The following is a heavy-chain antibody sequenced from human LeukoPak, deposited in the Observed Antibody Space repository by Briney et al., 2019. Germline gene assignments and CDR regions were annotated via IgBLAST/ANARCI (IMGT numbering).Heavy chain of an antibody. D-gene: IGHD3-22*01. J-gene: IGHJ5*02. Sequence: ASVKVSCKASGYTFTSYYMHWVRQAPGQGLEWMGMINPSGGSTSYAQKFQGRVTMTRDMSTSTVYMELSSLRSEDTAVYYCARERLYDSSGGGWFDPWGQGTLVTVSS. V-gene: IGHV1-46*01. CDR2: INPSGGST. CDR3: ARERLYDSSGGGWFDP. CDR1: GYTFTSYY.